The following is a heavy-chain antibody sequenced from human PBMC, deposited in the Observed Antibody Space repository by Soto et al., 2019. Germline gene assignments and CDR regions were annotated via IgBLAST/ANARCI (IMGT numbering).Heavy chain of an antibody. Sequence: GGSLRLSCAASGFTFSSYAMSWVRQAPGKGLEWVSAISGSGGSTYYADSVKGRFTISRDNSKNTLYLQMNSLRAEDTAVYYCAKDRWYYYDSSGYHGYYFDYWGQGTLVTVSS. V-gene: IGHV3-23*01. D-gene: IGHD3-22*01. CDR3: AKDRWYYYDSSGYHGYYFDY. J-gene: IGHJ4*02. CDR1: GFTFSSYA. CDR2: ISGSGGST.